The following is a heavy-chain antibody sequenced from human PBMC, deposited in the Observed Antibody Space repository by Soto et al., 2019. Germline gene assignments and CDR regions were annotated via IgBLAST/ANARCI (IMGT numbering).Heavy chain of an antibody. CDR2: IYWDDTK. D-gene: IGHD1-26*01. Sequence: QITLKASGPTLVKPTQTLTLTCTFSGFSLTTDRVGVGWIRQPPGEALEWLAVIYWDDTKTYRPSLESRLTITKDTSKNQVALTMTNMDSVDTATYYCAHAYGGRSLYWGQGTLVTVSS. V-gene: IGHV2-5*02. CDR3: AHAYGGRSLY. CDR1: GFSLTTDRVG. J-gene: IGHJ4*02.